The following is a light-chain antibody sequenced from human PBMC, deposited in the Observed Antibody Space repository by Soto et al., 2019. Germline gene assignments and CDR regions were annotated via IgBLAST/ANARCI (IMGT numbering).Light chain of an antibody. CDR1: SSDVGGYNY. V-gene: IGLV2-14*01. CDR2: EVT. Sequence: QSALTQPASVSGSPGQSITISCTGTSSDVGGYNYVSWYQQYPGKAPKVMIYEVTNRPSGVSNRFSGSKSGNTASLTISGLQAEDEADYYCGTWDSSLSGGVFGGGTKVTVL. J-gene: IGLJ3*02. CDR3: GTWDSSLSGGV.